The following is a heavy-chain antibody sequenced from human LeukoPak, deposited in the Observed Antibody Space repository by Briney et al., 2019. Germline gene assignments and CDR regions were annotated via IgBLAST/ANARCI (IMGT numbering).Heavy chain of an antibody. CDR2: ISSSGSTI. D-gene: IGHD6-19*01. Sequence: GGSLRLSCAASGFSFSDYYMSWIRQAPGKGLEWVSYISSSGSTIYYADSVKGRFTISRDNAKNSLYLQMNSLRAEDMAVYYCARDKVAGTEDDYWGQGTLVTVSS. CDR1: GFSFSDYY. V-gene: IGHV3-11*01. CDR3: ARDKVAGTEDDY. J-gene: IGHJ4*02.